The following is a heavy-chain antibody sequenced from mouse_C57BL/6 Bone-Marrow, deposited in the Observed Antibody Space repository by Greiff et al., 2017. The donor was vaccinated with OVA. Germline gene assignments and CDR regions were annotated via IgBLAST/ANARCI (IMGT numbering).Heavy chain of an antibody. CDR1: GYTFTDYE. D-gene: IGHD1-1*01. V-gene: IGHV1-15*01. J-gene: IGHJ1*03. CDR2: IDPETGGT. Sequence: SGAELVRPGASVTLSCKASGYTFTDYEMHWVKQTPVHGLEWIGAIDPETGGTAYNQKFKGKAILTADKSSSTAYMELRSLTSEDSAVYYCTRRGLLSFDVWGTGTTVTVSS. CDR3: TRRGLLSFDV.